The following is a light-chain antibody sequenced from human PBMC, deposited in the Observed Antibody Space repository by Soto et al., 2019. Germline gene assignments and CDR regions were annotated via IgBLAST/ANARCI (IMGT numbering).Light chain of an antibody. CDR2: GAS. CDR1: QSVSSNY. Sequence: EIVLTQSPGTLSLSPGERATLSCRASQSVSSNYLAWYRRKPGQAPRLLIYGASSRATGIPDRFSGSGSGTDFTLTITRLEPEDFAVYYCQQDGSSPPTFGPGTRVEIK. CDR3: QQDGSSPPT. J-gene: IGKJ1*01. V-gene: IGKV3-20*01.